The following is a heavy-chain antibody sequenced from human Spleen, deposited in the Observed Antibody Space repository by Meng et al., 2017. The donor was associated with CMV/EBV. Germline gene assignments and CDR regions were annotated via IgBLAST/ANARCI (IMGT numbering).Heavy chain of an antibody. CDR3: ARVHSSGYYGPNDY. CDR2: INTNNAIP. J-gene: IGHJ4*02. CDR1: GYTFTSYA. D-gene: IGHD3-22*01. Sequence: SGYTFTSYALSWVRQAPGQGLEWMGWINTNNAIPTYAQGFTERFAFSLDTSVSTTYLQISSLKAEDTAVYYCARVHSSGYYGPNDYWGQGTLVTVSS. V-gene: IGHV7-4-1*02.